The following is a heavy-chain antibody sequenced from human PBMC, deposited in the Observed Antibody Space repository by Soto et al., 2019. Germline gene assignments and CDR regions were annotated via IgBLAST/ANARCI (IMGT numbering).Heavy chain of an antibody. CDR3: AGLRGYAGSPIDY. V-gene: IGHV4-59*01. CDR2: ISYSGNT. D-gene: IGHD2-15*01. CDR1: GGSIISGY. Sequence: NPSETLSLTCTVSGGSIISGYWSWIRQPPGKGLEWIGYISYSGNTNYNPSLKSRVTMSVDTPKNQFSLGLSSVTTADTAVYYCAGLRGYAGSPIDYWGQGTLVTVSS. J-gene: IGHJ4*02.